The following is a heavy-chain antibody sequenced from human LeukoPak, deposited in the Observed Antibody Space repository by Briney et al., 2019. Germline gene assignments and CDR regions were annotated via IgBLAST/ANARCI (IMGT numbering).Heavy chain of an antibody. CDR2: ISYAGSNK. CDR1: GFTFSRDG. Sequence: PGGSLRLSCAASGFTFSRDGMHWVRQAPGKGLEWVAVISYAGSNKYYADSVQGRFTISRDNSKNTLYLEMSSLTAEDTAVYYCAKEDTDWGQGTLVTVSS. CDR3: AKEDTD. V-gene: IGHV3-30*18. J-gene: IGHJ4*02.